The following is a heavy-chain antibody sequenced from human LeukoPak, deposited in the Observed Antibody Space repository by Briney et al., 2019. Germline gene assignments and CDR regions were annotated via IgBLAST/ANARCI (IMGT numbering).Heavy chain of an antibody. V-gene: IGHV3-7*01. Sequence: GGSLRLSSAASGFIFSNYWMTWVHQAPGKGLEWVGNIKQGGSEQYYGDSVKGRFTISRDNAKNSLYLQMNTLRGEDAAVYYCARDASGTGGHDHWGQGTLVTVSS. CDR2: IKQGGSEQ. CDR1: GFIFSNYW. CDR3: ARDASGTGGHDH. J-gene: IGHJ4*02. D-gene: IGHD3-10*01.